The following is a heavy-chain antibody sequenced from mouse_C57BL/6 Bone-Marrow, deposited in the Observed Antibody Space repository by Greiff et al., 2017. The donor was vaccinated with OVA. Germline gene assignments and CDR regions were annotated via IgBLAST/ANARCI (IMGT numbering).Heavy chain of an antibody. CDR1: GYTFTDYN. D-gene: IGHD1-1*01. Sequence: VQLQQSGPELVKPGASVKIPCKASGYTFTDYNMDWVKQSHGKSLEWIGDINPNNGGTIYNQKFKGKATLTVDKSSSTAYMELRSLTSEDTAVYYCARKGNYGSSLYAMDYWGQGTSVTVSS. CDR3: ARKGNYGSSLYAMDY. CDR2: INPNNGGT. J-gene: IGHJ4*01. V-gene: IGHV1-18*01.